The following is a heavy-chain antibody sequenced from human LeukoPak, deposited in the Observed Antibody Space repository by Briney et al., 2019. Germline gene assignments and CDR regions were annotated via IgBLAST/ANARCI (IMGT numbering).Heavy chain of an antibody. CDR3: ARVQGSGLLRWY. D-gene: IGHD2-15*01. J-gene: IGHJ4*02. V-gene: IGHV3-66*01. Sequence: GGSLRLSCTASGFTVGSNYMTWVRQAPGKGLEWVSVIYSDGSTYYTDSVKGRFTISRDNSKSTLYLQMNSLRVEDTAVYYCARVQGSGLLRWYWGQGTLVTVSS. CDR2: IYSDGST. CDR1: GFTVGSNY.